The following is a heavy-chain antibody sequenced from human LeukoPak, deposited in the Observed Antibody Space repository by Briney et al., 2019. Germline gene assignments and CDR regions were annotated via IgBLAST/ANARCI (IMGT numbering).Heavy chain of an antibody. CDR1: GVTFSSYV. CDR2: ISSSSSYI. CDR3: ARADDSSGYSLYYYYYGMDV. J-gene: IGHJ6*02. Sequence: GGSLRLSCEASGVTFSSYVMNWVRQAPGKGLEWVSSISSSSSYIYYADSVKGRFTISRDNAKNSLYLQMNSLRAEDTAVYYCARADDSSGYSLYYYYYGMDVWGQGTTVTVSS. D-gene: IGHD3-22*01. V-gene: IGHV3-21*01.